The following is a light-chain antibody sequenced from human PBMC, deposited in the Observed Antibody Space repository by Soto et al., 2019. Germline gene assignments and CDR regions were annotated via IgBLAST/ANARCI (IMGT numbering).Light chain of an antibody. V-gene: IGLV2-14*01. CDR2: DVS. CDR3: SSYTSSSTSRYV. Sequence: LTQPASVSGSPGQSITISCTGTSSDVGGYNYVSWYQQHPGKAPKLMIYDVSNRPSGVSNRFSGSKSGNTASLTISGLQAEDEADYYCSSYTSSSTSRYVFGTGTKVTVL. CDR1: SSDVGGYNY. J-gene: IGLJ1*01.